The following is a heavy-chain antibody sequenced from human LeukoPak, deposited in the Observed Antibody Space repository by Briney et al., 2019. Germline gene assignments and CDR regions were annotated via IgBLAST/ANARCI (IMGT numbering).Heavy chain of an antibody. V-gene: IGHV3-23*01. D-gene: IGHD3-10*01. Sequence: GGSLRLSCAASGFTVSSYVMNWVRQTPGKGLEWVSAISGSGGSTYYADSVKGRFTISRDNSKNTLYLQMNSLRVEDTAVYYCAKDLLGYYGMDVWGLGTTVTVSS. CDR2: ISGSGGST. J-gene: IGHJ6*02. CDR1: GFTVSSYV. CDR3: AKDLLGYYGMDV.